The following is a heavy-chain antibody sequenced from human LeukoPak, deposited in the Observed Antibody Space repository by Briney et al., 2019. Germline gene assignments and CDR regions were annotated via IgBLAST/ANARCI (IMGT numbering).Heavy chain of an antibody. CDR1: GFTFSSYA. CDR2: ISGSGGST. CDR3: AKGLRGYYYGYGIDY. J-gene: IGHJ4*02. Sequence: GGSLRLSCAASGFTFSSYAMSWLRQAPGKGLDWVSAISGSGGSTYYADSVKGRFTISRDNSKNTLYLQMNSLRAEDTAVYYCAKGLRGYYYGYGIDYWGQGTLVTVSS. V-gene: IGHV3-23*01. D-gene: IGHD3-10*01.